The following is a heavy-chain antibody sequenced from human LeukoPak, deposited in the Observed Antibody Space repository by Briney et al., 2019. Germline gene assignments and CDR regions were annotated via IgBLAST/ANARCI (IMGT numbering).Heavy chain of an antibody. Sequence: PGGSLRLSCAASGFTFSSYEMNSVRQAPGKGLEWVSYISSSAGTTYYADSVKGRFTISRDNAKNSLYLQMNSLRAEDTAVYFCARQQQQLWYDWGQGTLVTVSS. D-gene: IGHD5-18*01. CDR1: GFTFSSYE. CDR2: ISSSAGTT. V-gene: IGHV3-48*03. CDR3: ARQQQQLWYD. J-gene: IGHJ4*02.